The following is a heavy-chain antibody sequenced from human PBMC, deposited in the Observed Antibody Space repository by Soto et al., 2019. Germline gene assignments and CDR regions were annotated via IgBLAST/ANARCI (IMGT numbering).Heavy chain of an antibody. CDR2: ISSSSSTI. D-gene: IGHD2-15*01. J-gene: IGHJ5*02. V-gene: IGHV3-48*02. CDR1: GFTFSSYS. CDR3: ASHRAVVVAATDNWFDP. Sequence: EVQLVESGGGLVQPGGSLRLSCAASGFTFSSYSMNWVRQAPGKGLEWVSYISSSSSTIYYADSVKGRFTISRDNAKNSLYLQMNSLRDEDTAVYYCASHRAVVVAATDNWFDPCGQGTLVTVSS.